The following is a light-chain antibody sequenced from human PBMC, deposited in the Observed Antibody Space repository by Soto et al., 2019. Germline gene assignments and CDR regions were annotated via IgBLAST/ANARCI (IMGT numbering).Light chain of an antibody. CDR2: EVS. J-gene: IGLJ3*02. V-gene: IGLV2-18*02. CDR1: SSDVGSYNR. Sequence: QSVLTQPPSVSGSPGQSVTISCTGTSSDVGSYNRVSWYQQPPDTAPKLMIYEVSNRPSGVPDRFSGSKSGNTASLTISGLQAEDEADYYCSSYTSSSTLVFGGGTKVTVL. CDR3: SSYTSSSTLV.